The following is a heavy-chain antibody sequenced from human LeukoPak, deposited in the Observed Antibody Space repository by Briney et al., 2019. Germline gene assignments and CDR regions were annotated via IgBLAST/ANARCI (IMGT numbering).Heavy chain of an antibody. CDR3: AKDYYDSSGYYPPDAFDI. V-gene: IGHV3-23*01. CDR2: ISGSGGST. CDR1: GFTFSSYA. Sequence: GGSLRLSCAASGFTFSSYAMSWVRQAPGKGLEWVSAISGSGGSTYYADSVKGRFTISRDNSKNTLYLQMNSLRAEDTAVYYCAKDYYDSSGYYPPDAFDIWGQGTMVTVSS. J-gene: IGHJ3*02. D-gene: IGHD3-22*01.